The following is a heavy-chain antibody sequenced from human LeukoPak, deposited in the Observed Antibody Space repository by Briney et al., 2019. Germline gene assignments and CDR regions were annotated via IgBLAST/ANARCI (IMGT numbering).Heavy chain of an antibody. V-gene: IGHV4-39*01. CDR3: ARHWDRDHVAGTNYFDY. J-gene: IGHJ4*02. CDR2: IYYSGST. CDR1: GGSISSSSYY. D-gene: IGHD6-19*01. Sequence: SETLSLTCTVSGGSISSSSYYWGWSRQPPGKGLEWIGSIYYSGSTYYNPSLKSRVTISVDTSKNQFSLKLSSVTAADTAVYYCARHWDRDHVAGTNYFDYWGQGTLVTVSS.